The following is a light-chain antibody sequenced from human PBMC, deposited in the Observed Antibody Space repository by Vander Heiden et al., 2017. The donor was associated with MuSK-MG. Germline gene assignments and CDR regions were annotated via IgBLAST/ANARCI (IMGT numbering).Light chain of an antibody. CDR2: STT. V-gene: IGLV1-44*01. Sequence: QSVLTQPPSASGPPGQTVTIPCSGSSSNIGLYTANWYPNLTGHAPKLLIYSTTQRPSGVPDRFSGSKSGTSASLAISGLQSDDEAAYFCAAWDDSLNALLFGGGTKLTVL. CDR1: SSNIGLYT. CDR3: AAWDDSLNALL. J-gene: IGLJ2*01.